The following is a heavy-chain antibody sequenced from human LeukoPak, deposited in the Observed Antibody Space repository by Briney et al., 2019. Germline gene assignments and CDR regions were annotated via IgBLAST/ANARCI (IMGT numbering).Heavy chain of an antibody. V-gene: IGHV3-48*01. CDR3: ARAGTGTTLRNMDV. CDR2: ISSSSSTI. Sequence: GGSLRLSCAASGFTFSSYSMNWVRQAPGKGLEWVSYISSSSSTIYYADSVKGRFTISRDNAKNSLYLQMNSLRAEDTAVYYCARAGTGTTLRNMDVWGKGTTVTVSS. CDR1: GFTFSSYS. D-gene: IGHD1-7*01. J-gene: IGHJ6*03.